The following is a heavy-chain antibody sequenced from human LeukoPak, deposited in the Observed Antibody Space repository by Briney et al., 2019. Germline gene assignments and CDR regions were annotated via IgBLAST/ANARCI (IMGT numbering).Heavy chain of an antibody. CDR3: ARAGRKSRGVDIVRKKETGYYYYMDV. Sequence: GGSLRLSFAAPGFTFSTIWISWVRRPPGKGLDWLAYIKQDLTEKYYVDSGKGRFSISRDNTKNSLYLQMNSLRAEDTAVYYCARAGRKSRGVDIVRKKETGYYYYMDVWGKGTTVTVSS. CDR2: IKQDLTEK. J-gene: IGHJ6*03. V-gene: IGHV3-7*01. CDR1: GFTFSTIW. D-gene: IGHD2-15*01.